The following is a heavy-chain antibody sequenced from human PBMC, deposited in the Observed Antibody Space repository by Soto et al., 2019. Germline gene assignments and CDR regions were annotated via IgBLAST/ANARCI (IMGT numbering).Heavy chain of an antibody. CDR3: ARHVCSGYYYFDY. CDR1: GGSISSGGYS. V-gene: IGHV4-30-2*01. CDR2: IYHSGST. D-gene: IGHD3-3*01. Sequence: SETLSLTCAVSGGSISSGGYSWSWIRQPPGKGLEWIGYIYHSGSTYYNPSLKSRVTISVDRSKNQFSLKLSSVTAADTAVYYCARHVCSGYYYFDYRGQRALVTVSS. J-gene: IGHJ4*02.